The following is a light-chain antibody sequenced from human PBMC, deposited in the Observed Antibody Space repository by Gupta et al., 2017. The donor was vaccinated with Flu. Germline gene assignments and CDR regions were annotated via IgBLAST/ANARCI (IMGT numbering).Light chain of an antibody. CDR2: DDS. CDR1: NIGSKS. Sequence: YVLPPPPSVSVAPGPTAKITCGGNNIGSKSEHWYQQKPGQAPVLVVYDDSFRPSGIPERFSGSNSGNTATLTITRVEAGDEADYYCQVWDSSSDHVVFGGGTKLTVL. J-gene: IGLJ2*01. CDR3: QVWDSSSDHVV. V-gene: IGLV3-21*02.